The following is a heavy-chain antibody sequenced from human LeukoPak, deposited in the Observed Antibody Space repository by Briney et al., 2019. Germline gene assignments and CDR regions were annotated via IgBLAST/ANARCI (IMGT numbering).Heavy chain of an antibody. CDR1: GFTFSSYG. CDR3: AKRITFGGVIERADAFDI. Sequence: PGGTLRLSCAAYGFTFSSYGMIWVRQAPGKGLEWVSTISGSGGSIYYAASVRGRFTISRDNSKNTLYLQMNSLRVGDTAIYYCAKRITFGGVIERADAFDIWGLGTRVTVSS. V-gene: IGHV3-23*01. D-gene: IGHD3-16*02. J-gene: IGHJ3*02. CDR2: ISGSGGSI.